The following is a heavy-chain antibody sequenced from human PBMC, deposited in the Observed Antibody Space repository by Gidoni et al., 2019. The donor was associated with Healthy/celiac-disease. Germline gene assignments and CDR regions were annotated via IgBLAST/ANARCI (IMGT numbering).Heavy chain of an antibody. Sequence: QLQLQESGPGLVKPSETLSLTCTVSGGSISSSSYYWGWIRQPPGKGLEWIGSIYYSGSTYYNPSLKSRVTISVDTSKNQFSLKLSSVTAADTAVYYCASSDDILTGFDHPGACDYWGQGTLVTVSS. V-gene: IGHV4-39*01. CDR2: IYYSGST. CDR1: GGSISSSSYY. CDR3: ASSDDILTGFDHPGACDY. J-gene: IGHJ4*02. D-gene: IGHD3-9*01.